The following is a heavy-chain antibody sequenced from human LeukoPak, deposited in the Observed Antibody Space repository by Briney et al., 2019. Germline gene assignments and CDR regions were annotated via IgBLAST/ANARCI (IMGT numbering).Heavy chain of an antibody. CDR1: GLILSRYW. CDR2: IKTDGTNT. Sequence: GGSVRLFCAASGLILSRYWMHCARHTPEEGLVCVSRIKTDGTNTEYAGAVKGRFTISRDNDKSTLNLQMNSLRADDTAEYYCARANDNDGSSGYSHDYWGQGTLVTVSS. D-gene: IGHD3-22*01. CDR3: ARANDNDGSSGYSHDY. J-gene: IGHJ4*02. V-gene: IGHV3-74*01.